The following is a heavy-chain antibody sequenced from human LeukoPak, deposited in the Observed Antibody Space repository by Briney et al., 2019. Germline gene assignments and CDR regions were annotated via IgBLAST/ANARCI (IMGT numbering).Heavy chain of an antibody. CDR1: AFTASSNY. V-gene: IGHV3-53*01. Sequence: PAGSLRLSCPASAFTASSNYMSWVRQAAGKGTEWVAAAHSGGSTYYADSVKGRVTISRDNSKNTLYLQMNSLRAEDTAVYYCAREFPEYSSSCYGCFDYWGQGTLVTVSS. J-gene: IGHJ4*02. D-gene: IGHD6-13*01. CDR3: AREFPEYSSSCYGCFDY. CDR2: AHSGGST.